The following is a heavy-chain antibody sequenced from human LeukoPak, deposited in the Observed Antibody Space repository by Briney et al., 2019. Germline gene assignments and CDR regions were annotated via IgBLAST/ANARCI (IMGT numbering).Heavy chain of an antibody. Sequence: GGSLRLSCAASGFTFSSYEMNWVRQAPGKGLEWVSYISPSSSIIDYADSVKGRFTISRDRAKNSLYLQMNSLRAEDTAVYYCARDSCSGGSCYAFDHWGQGTLVTVSS. CDR2: ISPSSSII. J-gene: IGHJ4*02. CDR3: ARDSCSGGSCYAFDH. CDR1: GFTFSSYE. V-gene: IGHV3-48*03. D-gene: IGHD2-15*01.